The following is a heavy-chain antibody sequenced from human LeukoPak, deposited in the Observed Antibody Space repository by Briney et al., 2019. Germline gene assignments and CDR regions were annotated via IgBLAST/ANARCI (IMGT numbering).Heavy chain of an antibody. J-gene: IGHJ5*02. D-gene: IGHD6-13*01. Sequence: SETLSLTCTVSGGSISSSSYYWGWIRQPPGKGLEWIGSIYYSGSTYYNPSLKIRVTISVDTSKNQFSLKLSSVTAADTAVYYCARMKKWVAAAGNTLFDPWGQGTLITVSS. V-gene: IGHV4-39*01. CDR1: GGSISSSSYY. CDR2: IYYSGST. CDR3: ARMKKWVAAAGNTLFDP.